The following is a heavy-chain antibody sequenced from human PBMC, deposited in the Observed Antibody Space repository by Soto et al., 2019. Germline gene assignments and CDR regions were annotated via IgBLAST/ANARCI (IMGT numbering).Heavy chain of an antibody. V-gene: IGHV3-30*18. D-gene: IGHD3-3*02. CDR2: ISYKGSNK. Sequence: GGSLRLSCAASGFTFSSYAMSWVRQAPGKGLERVAVISYKGSNKYYADSVKGRFTISRDNSKNTLYLQMNSLRAEDTAVYYCAKDGSNFGVVMGYFDYWGQGTLVTVSS. J-gene: IGHJ4*02. CDR1: GFTFSSYA. CDR3: AKDGSNFGVVMGYFDY.